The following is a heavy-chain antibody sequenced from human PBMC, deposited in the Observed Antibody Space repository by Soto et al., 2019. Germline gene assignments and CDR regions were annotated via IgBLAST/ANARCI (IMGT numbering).Heavy chain of an antibody. CDR2: ISSSSSTI. J-gene: IGHJ3*02. CDR3: ASSLLTIFGVVDAFDI. D-gene: IGHD3-3*01. Sequence: EVQLVESGGGLGQPGGSLRLSCAASGFTFSSYSMNWVRQAPGKGLEWVSYISSSSSTIYYADSVKGRFTISRDNAKNSLYLQMNSLRAEDTAVYYCASSLLTIFGVVDAFDIWGQGTMVTVSS. CDR1: GFTFSSYS. V-gene: IGHV3-48*01.